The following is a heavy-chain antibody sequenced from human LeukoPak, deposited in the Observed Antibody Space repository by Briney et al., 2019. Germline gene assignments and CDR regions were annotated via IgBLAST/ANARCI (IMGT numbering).Heavy chain of an antibody. J-gene: IGHJ4*02. CDR2: ISGRSNNT. V-gene: IGHV3-23*01. CDR1: GFIFSNYA. Sequence: GASLRLSCAASGFIFSNYAMYWVRQAPGKGLEWVSAISGRSNNTYYADSVKGRFTISRDSSKNTLYLQMNSLRAEDTAVFYCAKWGDYDVLTGYYVSDFWGQGTLVTVSS. CDR3: AKWGDYDVLTGYYVSDF. D-gene: IGHD3-9*01.